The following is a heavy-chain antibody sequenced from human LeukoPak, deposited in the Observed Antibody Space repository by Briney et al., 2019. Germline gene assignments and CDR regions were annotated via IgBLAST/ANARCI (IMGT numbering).Heavy chain of an antibody. J-gene: IGHJ2*01. CDR2: LNPNSGGT. CDR1: GYPFVGYH. V-gene: IGHV1-2*02. D-gene: IGHD1-26*01. Sequence: ASVKVSCKVSGYPFVGYHMHWVRQAPGQGLEWMGWLNPNSGGTNSAEKFQGRVSMTRDTPVSTAYLELNSLRSDDAAVYYCAGLTTTAWYFDLWGRGTLVTVSS. CDR3: AGLTTTAWYFDL.